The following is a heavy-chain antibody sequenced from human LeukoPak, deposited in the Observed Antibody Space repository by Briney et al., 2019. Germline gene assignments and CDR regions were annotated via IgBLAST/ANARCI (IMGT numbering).Heavy chain of an antibody. CDR2: ISSSSSYI. CDR3: ARDPQLIVVVDGGSWAFDY. J-gene: IGHJ4*02. CDR1: GFTFSSHS. D-gene: IGHD3-22*01. V-gene: IGHV3-21*01. Sequence: GGSLRLSCAASGFTFSSHSMNWVRQAPGKGLEWVSSISSSSSYIYYADSVKGRFTISRDNAKNSLYLQMNSLRAEDTAVYYCARDPQLIVVVDGGSWAFDYWGQGTLVTVSS.